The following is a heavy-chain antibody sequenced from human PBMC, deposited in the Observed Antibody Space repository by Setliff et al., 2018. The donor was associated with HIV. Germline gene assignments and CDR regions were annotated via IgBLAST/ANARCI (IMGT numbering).Heavy chain of an antibody. CDR2: ISGSGGST. V-gene: IGHV3-23*01. CDR3: VGDPPQSGYAFHI. D-gene: IGHD1-1*01. J-gene: IGHJ3*02. Sequence: PGGSLRLSCAASGFTFSSYAMSWVRQAPGEGLEWVSAISGSGGSTYYSDSVKGRFTVSRDNSKNTLYLQMNNLRAEDTAVYLCVGDPPQSGYAFHIWGHGTEVTVSS. CDR1: GFTFSSYA.